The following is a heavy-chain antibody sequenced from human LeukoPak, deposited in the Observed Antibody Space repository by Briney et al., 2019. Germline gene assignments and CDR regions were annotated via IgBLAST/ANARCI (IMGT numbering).Heavy chain of an antibody. CDR3: ARVQIVVVTGSYYPDAFDI. V-gene: IGHV4-39*07. D-gene: IGHD2-21*02. CDR2: IYYSGST. CDR1: GGSISSSSYY. Sequence: SETLSLTCTVSGGSISSSSYYWGWIRQPPGKGLEWIGSIYYSGSTYYNPSLKSRVTISVDTSKNQFSLKLSSVTAADTAVYYCARVQIVVVTGSYYPDAFDIWGQGTMVTVSS. J-gene: IGHJ3*02.